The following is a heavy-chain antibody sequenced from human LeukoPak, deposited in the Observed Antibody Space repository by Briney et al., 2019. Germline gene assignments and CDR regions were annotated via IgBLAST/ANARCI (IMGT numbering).Heavy chain of an antibody. CDR1: GGSISSYY. CDR2: IYYSGSN. J-gene: IGHJ4*02. D-gene: IGHD3-22*01. Sequence: PSETLSLTCTVSGGSISSYYWSWIRQPPGKGLEWIGYIYYSGSNNYNPSLKSRVPISVDTSKNQFSLKLSSVTAADTAVYYCARSRGGSYYGFDYWGQGTLVTVSS. CDR3: ARSRGGSYYGFDY. V-gene: IGHV4-59*01.